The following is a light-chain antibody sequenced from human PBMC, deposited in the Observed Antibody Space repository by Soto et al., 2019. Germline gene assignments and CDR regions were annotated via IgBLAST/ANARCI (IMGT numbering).Light chain of an antibody. CDR2: AAS. CDR3: QQSLRTPQT. J-gene: IGKJ1*01. Sequence: DIQMTQSPSSLSASVGDRVTITCRASQSIGTYLNWYQHKPGKPPKVLIYAASSLESGVPSRFSGSGSGTDFTLIISSLQPEDFASYYCQQSLRTPQTFGQGTKVEIK. CDR1: QSIGTY. V-gene: IGKV1-39*01.